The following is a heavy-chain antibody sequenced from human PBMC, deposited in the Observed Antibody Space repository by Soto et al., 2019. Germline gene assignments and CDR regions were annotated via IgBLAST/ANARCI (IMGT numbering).Heavy chain of an antibody. CDR2: ISGGGGST. J-gene: IGHJ4*02. Sequence: GGSLRLSCAASGFTFSSYAMSWVRQAPGKGLEWVSAISGGGGSTYYADSVKGRFTISRDNSKNTLYLQMNSLRAEDTAVYYCATDDYGDYVLDYWGQGTLVTVSS. CDR3: ATDDYGDYVLDY. V-gene: IGHV3-23*01. D-gene: IGHD4-17*01. CDR1: GFTFSSYA.